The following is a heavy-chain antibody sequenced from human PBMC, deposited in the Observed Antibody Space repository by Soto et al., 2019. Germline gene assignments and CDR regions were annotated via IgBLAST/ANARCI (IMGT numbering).Heavy chain of an antibody. CDR2: IIPILGIA. D-gene: IGHD3-22*01. V-gene: IGHV1-69*08. CDR1: GGTFSSYT. CDR3: ARDTNYDSSGYYYFDY. Sequence: QVQLVQSGAVVKKPGSSVKVSCKASGGTFSSYTISWVRQAPGQGLEWMGRIIPILGIANYAQKFQGRVTITADKSTSTAYMELSSLRSEDTAVYYCARDTNYDSSGYYYFDYWGQGTLVTVSS. J-gene: IGHJ4*02.